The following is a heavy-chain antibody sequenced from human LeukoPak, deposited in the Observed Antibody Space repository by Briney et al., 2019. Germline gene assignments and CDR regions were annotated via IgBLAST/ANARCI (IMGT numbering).Heavy chain of an antibody. CDR3: ARDINAAGTGEDALDI. CDR1: GGSISSYY. V-gene: IGHV4-4*07. D-gene: IGHD6-13*01. J-gene: IGHJ3*02. Sequence: SETLSLTCTVSGGSISSYYWSWIRQPAGKGLEWIGRIYTSGSTNYNPSLKSRVTMSVDTSKNQFSLKLSSVTAADTAVYYCARDINAAGTGEDALDIWGQGTMVTVSS. CDR2: IYTSGST.